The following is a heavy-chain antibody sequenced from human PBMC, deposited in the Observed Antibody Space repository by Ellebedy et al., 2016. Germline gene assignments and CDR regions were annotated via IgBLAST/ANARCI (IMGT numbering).Heavy chain of an antibody. Sequence: GESLKISXVDYGFTFSNYAMNWVRQAPGKGLEWVSAITSSGDSTYYAESVKGRFTISRDNSKNTLDLQMNTLRPEDTAVYYCATGLGYAFDYWGQGTLVTVSS. CDR2: ITSSGDST. V-gene: IGHV3-23*01. D-gene: IGHD2-15*01. CDR3: ATGLGYAFDY. J-gene: IGHJ4*02. CDR1: GFTFSNYA.